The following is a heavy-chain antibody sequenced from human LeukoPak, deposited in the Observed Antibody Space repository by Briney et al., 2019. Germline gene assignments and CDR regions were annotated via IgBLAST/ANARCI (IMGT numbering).Heavy chain of an antibody. CDR3: ARGSRFLEILFRFDP. J-gene: IGHJ5*02. D-gene: IGHD3-3*01. V-gene: IGHV1-2*02. CDR1: GYTFTGYY. Sequence: GASVKVSCKASGYTFTGYYMHWVRQAPGQGLEWMGWINPNSGGTNYAQKFQGRVTMTRDTFISTAYMELSRLRSDDTAVYYCARGSRFLEILFRFDPWGQGTLVTVSS. CDR2: INPNSGGT.